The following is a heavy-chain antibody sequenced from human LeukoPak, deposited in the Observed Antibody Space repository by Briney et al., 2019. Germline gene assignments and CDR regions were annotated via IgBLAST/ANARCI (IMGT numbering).Heavy chain of an antibody. Sequence: SETLSLTCSVSGASITSFYWSWIRQSPGKGLEYLGYIYYTGETNYNPSLRSRLTMSLDTSRNQFSLKLTSVTAADTAAYFCAKTARVAAHWGQGILVTVSS. D-gene: IGHD2-15*01. J-gene: IGHJ4*02. CDR3: AKTARVAAH. CDR2: IYYTGET. V-gene: IGHV4-59*08. CDR1: GASITSFY.